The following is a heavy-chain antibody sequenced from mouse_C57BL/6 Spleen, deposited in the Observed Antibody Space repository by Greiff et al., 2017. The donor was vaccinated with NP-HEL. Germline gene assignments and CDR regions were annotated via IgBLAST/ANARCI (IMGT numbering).Heavy chain of an antibody. Sequence: QVQLQQSGTELVKPGASVKLSCKASGYTFTSYWMHWVKQRPGQGLEWIGNINPSNGGTNYNEKFKSKATLTVDKSSSTAYMQLSSLTSEDSAVYYCARDGYYSYYFDYWGQGTTLTVSS. D-gene: IGHD2-3*01. CDR1: GYTFTSYW. V-gene: IGHV1-53*01. CDR3: ARDGYYSYYFDY. J-gene: IGHJ2*01. CDR2: INPSNGGT.